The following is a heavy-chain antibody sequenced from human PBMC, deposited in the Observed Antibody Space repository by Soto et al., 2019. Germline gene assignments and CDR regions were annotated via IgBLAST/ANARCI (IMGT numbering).Heavy chain of an antibody. CDR1: GGSISSYY. D-gene: IGHD4-17*01. V-gene: IGHV4-59*01. Sequence: SETLSLTCTVSGGSISSYYWSWIRQPPGKGLEWIGYIYYSGSTSYNPSFKSRVTISVDTSKNQFSLKLSSVTAADTAVYYCARRFYGGKSTNWFDPWGQGTLVTVSS. J-gene: IGHJ5*02. CDR3: ARRFYGGKSTNWFDP. CDR2: IYYSGST.